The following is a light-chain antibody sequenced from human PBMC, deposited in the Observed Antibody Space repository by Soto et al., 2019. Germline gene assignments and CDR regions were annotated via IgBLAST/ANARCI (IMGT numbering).Light chain of an antibody. J-gene: IGKJ1*01. CDR1: QTISSR. V-gene: IGKV1-5*03. Sequence: DIQITQSPSTLSGSVGDRVTITCRASQTISSRLAWYQQKPGKGPKLLIYKASTLKSGVPSRFSGSGSGTEFTLTISTLQPDDLATYYCQHYNSYSEAFGQGTKVDSK. CDR2: KAS. CDR3: QHYNSYSEA.